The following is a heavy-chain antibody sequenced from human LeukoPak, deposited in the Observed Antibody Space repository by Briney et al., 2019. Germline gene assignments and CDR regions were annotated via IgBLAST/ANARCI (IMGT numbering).Heavy chain of an antibody. V-gene: IGHV3-74*01. J-gene: IGHJ4*02. CDR3: ARANGNNYGLFDN. CDR2: INPAGSST. D-gene: IGHD1/OR15-1a*01. Sequence: PGGSLRLSCAASGFTFNNYWVHWVRQVPGKGLVWVSRINPAGSSTSYVDSVKGRFTISRDNAKNTVYLQMNSLRAEDTAVYYCARANGNNYGLFDNWGQGTLVTVSS. CDR1: GFTFNNYW.